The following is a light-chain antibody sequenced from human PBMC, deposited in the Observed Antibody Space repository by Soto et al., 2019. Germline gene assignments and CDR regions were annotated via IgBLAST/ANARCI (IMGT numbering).Light chain of an antibody. CDR3: SSYTASTTLVI. V-gene: IGLV2-14*03. Sequence: QSALTQPASVSGSPGQSFTISCTGSSSDVGGYNYVSWYQQHPGKAPKLMIYDVSNRPSGVSNRFSGSKSGNTASLTISGLQAEDEADYHCSSYTASTTLVIFGGGTKLTVL. J-gene: IGLJ2*01. CDR2: DVS. CDR1: SSDVGGYNY.